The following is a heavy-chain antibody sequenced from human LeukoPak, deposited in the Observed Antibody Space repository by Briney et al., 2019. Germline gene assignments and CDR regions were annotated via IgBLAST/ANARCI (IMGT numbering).Heavy chain of an antibody. V-gene: IGHV3-7*01. D-gene: IGHD6-13*01. J-gene: IGHJ4*02. CDR1: GFTFNSYW. CDR2: IKYDGDEE. CDR3: KSGGAAPGSFDN. Sequence: GGSLRLSCAASGFTFNSYWMSWVRQAPGKGLEWVANIKYDGDEEYYVDSVKGRFTISRDNAKNSLYLQLNSLRVEDTAVYYCKSGGAAPGSFDNWGQGTLVTVSP.